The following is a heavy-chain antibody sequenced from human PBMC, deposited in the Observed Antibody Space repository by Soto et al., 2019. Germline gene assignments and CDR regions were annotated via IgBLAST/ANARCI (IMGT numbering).Heavy chain of an antibody. D-gene: IGHD3-10*01. CDR2: INAGNGNT. J-gene: IGHJ5*02. CDR1: GYTFTSYA. Sequence: VKVSCKASGYTFTSYAMHWVRQAPGQRLEWMGWINAGNGNTKYSQKFQGRVTITRDTSASTAYMELSSLRSEDTAVYYCARGSPVLWFGELSETHWFDPWGQRTLFTASS. CDR3: ARGSPVLWFGELSETHWFDP. V-gene: IGHV1-3*01.